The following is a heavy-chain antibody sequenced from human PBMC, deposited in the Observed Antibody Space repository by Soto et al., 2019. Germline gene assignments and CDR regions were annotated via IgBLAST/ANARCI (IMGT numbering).Heavy chain of an antibody. CDR2: ISAYNGNT. Sequence: ASVKVSCKASGYTFTSYGISWVRQAPGQGLEWMGWISAYNGNTNYAQKLQGRVTMTTDTSTSTAYMELRSLRSDDTAVYYCARVRWGQNYYYYYGMDVWGQGTTVTVSS. V-gene: IGHV1-18*01. CDR1: GYTFTSYG. D-gene: IGHD3-16*01. CDR3: ARVRWGQNYYYYYGMDV. J-gene: IGHJ6*02.